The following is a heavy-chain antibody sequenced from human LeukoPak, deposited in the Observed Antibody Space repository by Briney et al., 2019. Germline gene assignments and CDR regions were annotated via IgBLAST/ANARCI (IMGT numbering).Heavy chain of an antibody. CDR1: GYTLTELS. Sequence: ASVKVSCKVSGYTLTELSMHWVRQAPGKGLEWMGGFDPEDGETIYAQKFQGRVTMTEDTSTDTAYMELSSLRSEDTAVYYCATSFYSSSPLASYYFDYWGQGTLVTVSS. V-gene: IGHV1-24*01. D-gene: IGHD6-13*01. CDR3: ATSFYSSSPLASYYFDY. CDR2: FDPEDGET. J-gene: IGHJ4*02.